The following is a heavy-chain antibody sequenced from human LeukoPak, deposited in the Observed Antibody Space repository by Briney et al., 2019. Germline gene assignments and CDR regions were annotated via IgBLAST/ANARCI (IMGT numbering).Heavy chain of an antibody. V-gene: IGHV7-4-1*02. J-gene: IGHJ5*02. CDR3: ASANGWFGEFWFDP. Sequence: GASVKVSCKASGYTFTSYAMNWVRRAPGQGLEWMGWINTNTGNPTYAQGFTGRFVFSLDTSVSTAYLQISSLKAEDTAVYYCASANGWFGEFWFDPWGQGTLVTVSS. CDR1: GYTFTSYA. D-gene: IGHD3-10*01. CDR2: INTNTGNP.